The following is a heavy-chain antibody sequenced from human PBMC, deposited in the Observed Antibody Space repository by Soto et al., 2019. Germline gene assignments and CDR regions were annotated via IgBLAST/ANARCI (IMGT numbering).Heavy chain of an antibody. CDR2: VLYSGNT. V-gene: IGHV4-59*01. CDR3: AKTRGVTGTTFNWFDS. J-gene: IGHJ5*01. CDR1: GGSIGGYS. D-gene: IGHD1-1*01. Sequence: QVQLQESGPGLVTPSETLSLTCTVSGGSIGGYSWNWIRQSPGRGLEWIGDVLYSGNTNYNPSLESRVTISADPSKNQFSLKLTSVTAADTATYYCAKTRGVTGTTFNWFDSWGQGTQVSVSS.